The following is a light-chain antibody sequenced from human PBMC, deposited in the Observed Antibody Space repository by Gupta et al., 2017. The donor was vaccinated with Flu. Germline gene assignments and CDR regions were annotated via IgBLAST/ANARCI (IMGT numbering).Light chain of an antibody. Sequence: EIKMNQSPSTPSASVGDRVTITCRASQSISSWLAWYQQKPGKATKLLFYKASSLESVVRTRCGGRGSATEFTLTISSLQPDDVATYYCQQDNSIRYTLGRGTKLEIK. J-gene: IGKJ2*01. V-gene: IGKV1-5*03. CDR1: QSISSW. CDR3: QQDNSIRYT. CDR2: KAS.